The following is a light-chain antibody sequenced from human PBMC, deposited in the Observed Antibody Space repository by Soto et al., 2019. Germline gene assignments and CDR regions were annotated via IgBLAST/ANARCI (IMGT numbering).Light chain of an antibody. V-gene: IGKV3-11*01. Sequence: DIVLTQSPGTLSLSPGERASLSCRASQNVDTFLAWYQQRPGQAPRLLMYDASHRAAGIPARFSGSGSGTDFTLTITSLEPEDVAVYYCQQYGSLSWTFGQGTRVEIK. CDR2: DAS. J-gene: IGKJ1*01. CDR3: QQYGSLSWT. CDR1: QNVDTF.